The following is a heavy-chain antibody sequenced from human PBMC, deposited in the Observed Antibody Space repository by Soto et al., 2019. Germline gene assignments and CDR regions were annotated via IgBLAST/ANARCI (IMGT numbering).Heavy chain of an antibody. V-gene: IGHV6-1*01. CDR1: GDSVSSNSAA. Sequence: HTLSLTCAISGDSVSSNSAAWNWIMQSPSRGLEWLGRTYYRSKWYNDYAVSVRSRITINSDTSKNQFSLQLNSVTPEDTAVYYSASDRKDSSSFYKRNYYYYGMDVWGQGTTVTVSS. CDR3: ASDRKDSSSFYKRNYYYYGMDV. J-gene: IGHJ6*02. CDR2: TYYRSKWYN. D-gene: IGHD6-13*01.